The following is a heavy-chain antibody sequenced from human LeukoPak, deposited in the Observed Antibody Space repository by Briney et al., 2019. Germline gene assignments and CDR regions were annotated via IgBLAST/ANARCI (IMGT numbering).Heavy chain of an antibody. CDR3: ARENPHYGGNRY. Sequence: PGGSLRLSCAASGFTVSSNHMSWVRQAPGKGLEWVANIKQDGSEKYYVDSVKGRFTISRDNAKNTLYLQMNSLRAEDTAVYYCARENPHYGGNRYWGQGTLVTVSS. J-gene: IGHJ4*02. V-gene: IGHV3-7*01. CDR1: GFTVSSNH. CDR2: IKQDGSEK. D-gene: IGHD4-23*01.